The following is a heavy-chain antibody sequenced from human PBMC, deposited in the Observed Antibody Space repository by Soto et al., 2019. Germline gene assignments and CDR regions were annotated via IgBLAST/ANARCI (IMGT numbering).Heavy chain of an antibody. CDR3: GGGQYYFDY. CDR2: ISYDGRNK. D-gene: IGHD3-10*01. J-gene: IGHJ4*02. Sequence: QVQLVESGGGVVQPGRSLRLSCAASGFPFTTYGMHWVREGPGKGLEWVAVISYDGRNKYYADSVKGRFTISRDNSKNTRYLQTNSLRPEDTALYYCGGGQYYFDYRGQGTLVTVSS. V-gene: IGHV3-30*03. CDR1: GFPFTTYG.